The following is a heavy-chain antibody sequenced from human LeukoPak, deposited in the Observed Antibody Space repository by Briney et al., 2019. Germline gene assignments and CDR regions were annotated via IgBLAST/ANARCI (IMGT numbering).Heavy chain of an antibody. J-gene: IGHJ4*02. CDR1: GYSFTSYW. V-gene: IGHV5-51*01. D-gene: IGHD6-13*01. CDR3: ARRIAGAGSDY. CDR2: IYPADSDT. Sequence: GESLRISCKGSGYSFTSYWIGWVRQMPGKGLEWMGTIYPADSDTRYSPSFEGQVTISADMSIRTAYLQWSSLKASDTAMYYCARRIAGAGSDYWGQGTLVTVSS.